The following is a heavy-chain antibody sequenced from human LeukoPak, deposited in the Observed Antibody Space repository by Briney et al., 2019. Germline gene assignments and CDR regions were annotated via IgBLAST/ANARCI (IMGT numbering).Heavy chain of an antibody. D-gene: IGHD5-24*01. CDR3: ARGLEMATISSVG. V-gene: IGHV1-2*02. CDR2: INPNSGGT. Sequence: ASVKVSCKASGYTFTSYYMHWVRQAPGQGLEWMGIINPNSGGTTYAQKFQGRVTMTRDTSISTAYMELSRLRSDDTAVYYCARGLEMATISSVGWGQGTLVTVSS. CDR1: GYTFTSYY. J-gene: IGHJ4*02.